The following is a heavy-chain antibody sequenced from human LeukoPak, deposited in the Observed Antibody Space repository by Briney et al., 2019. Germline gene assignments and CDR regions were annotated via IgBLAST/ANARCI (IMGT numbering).Heavy chain of an antibody. J-gene: IGHJ4*02. Sequence: PGGSLRLSCAASGFTFSSYEMNWVRQAPGRGLEWVSYISSSGSTIYYADSVKGRFTISRDNAKNSLYLQMNSLRAEDTAVYYCARENDYGDYWGQGTLVTVPS. CDR1: GFTFSSYE. CDR3: ARENDYGDY. CDR2: ISSSGSTI. V-gene: IGHV3-48*03.